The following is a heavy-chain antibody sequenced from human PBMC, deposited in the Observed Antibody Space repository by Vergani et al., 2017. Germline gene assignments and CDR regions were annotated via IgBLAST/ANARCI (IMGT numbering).Heavy chain of an antibody. CDR1: GFTFSSHA. V-gene: IGHV3-23*04. J-gene: IGHJ4*02. CDR3: GRGSDNYN. D-gene: IGHD5-24*01. Sequence: VQLVESAGGVVQPGRSLRLSCVASGFTFSSHAMSWVRQGHGQGLEWVSSIKNTGDSTHYADSVKGRLTISRDNSKNTLYLQMNSLRVEDTAVYYCGRGSDNYNWGQGTLVTVSS. CDR2: IKNTGDST.